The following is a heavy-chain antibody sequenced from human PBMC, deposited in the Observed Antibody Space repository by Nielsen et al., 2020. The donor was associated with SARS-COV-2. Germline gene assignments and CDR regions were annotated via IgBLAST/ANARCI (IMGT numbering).Heavy chain of an antibody. Sequence: GSLRLSCIASGGSISTGSHYWSWIRQPPGKGLEWIGYIFYRGNTNYKPSLKSRVTISVDTSKNQFSLKVNSVTAADTAVYYCVRIDMATISVDYWGRGTLVTVSS. CDR2: IFYRGNT. D-gene: IGHD5-24*01. CDR3: VRIDMATISVDY. CDR1: GGSISTGSHY. J-gene: IGHJ4*02. V-gene: IGHV4-61*01.